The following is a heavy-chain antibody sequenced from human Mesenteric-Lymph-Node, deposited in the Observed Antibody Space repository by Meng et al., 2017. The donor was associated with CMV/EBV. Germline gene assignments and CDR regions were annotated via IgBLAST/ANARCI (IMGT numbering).Heavy chain of an antibody. Sequence: QVQLQQWGVGLLKPSAPLSLTCAVYGGSFSGYYWSWIRQPPGKGLEWIGEINHSGITNYNPSLKSRVTISVDTSKNQFSLKLSSVTAADTAVYYCARHQRWLKSEGGFNYWGQGTLVTVSS. CDR1: GGSFSGYY. CDR3: ARHQRWLKSEGGFNY. D-gene: IGHD4-23*01. V-gene: IGHV4-34*01. J-gene: IGHJ4*02. CDR2: INHSGIT.